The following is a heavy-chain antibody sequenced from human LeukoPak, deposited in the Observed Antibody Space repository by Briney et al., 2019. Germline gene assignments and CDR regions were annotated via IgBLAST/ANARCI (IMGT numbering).Heavy chain of an antibody. CDR2: ISYDGSNK. D-gene: IGHD3-10*01. Sequence: GGSLRLSCAASGFTFSSYTMHWVRQGPGKGLEWVAVISYDGSNKYYADSVKGRFTISRDNSKNTLYLQMNSLRAEDTAVYYFAIASTRRITMVRGVITGGSFDYWGQGTLVTVSS. J-gene: IGHJ4*02. CDR1: GFTFSSYT. CDR3: AIASTRRITMVRGVITGGSFDY. V-gene: IGHV3-30-3*01.